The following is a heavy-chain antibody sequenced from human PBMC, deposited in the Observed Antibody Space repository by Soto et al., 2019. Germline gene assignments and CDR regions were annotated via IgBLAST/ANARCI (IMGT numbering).Heavy chain of an antibody. V-gene: IGHV4-31*03. CDR3: ARDSGGNPAPFDY. J-gene: IGHJ4*02. CDR1: GGSISSGGYY. D-gene: IGHD2-15*01. CDR2: IYYSGST. Sequence: SETLSLTCTVSGGSISSGGYYWSWIRHHPVKGLEWIGYIYYSGSTYYNPSLTSRVTISVDTSKNQFSLKLSSVTAADTAVYYCARDSGGNPAPFDYWGQGTLVIVS.